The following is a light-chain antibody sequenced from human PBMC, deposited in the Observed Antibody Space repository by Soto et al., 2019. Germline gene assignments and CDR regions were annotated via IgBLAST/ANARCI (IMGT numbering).Light chain of an antibody. CDR1: QDIGNF. J-gene: IGKJ4*01. CDR2: AAS. Sequence: DIQMTQSPSSLSAFVGDRVTITCRASQDIGNFLAWYQQKPGKVPKLLIYAASTLQSGVPSRFSGSGSGTDFTLTISSLQPEDVATYYCQKCKFASIHFGGGTK. V-gene: IGKV1-27*01. CDR3: QKCKFASIH.